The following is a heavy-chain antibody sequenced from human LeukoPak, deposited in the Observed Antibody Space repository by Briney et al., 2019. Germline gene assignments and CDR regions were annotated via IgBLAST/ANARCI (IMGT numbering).Heavy chain of an antibody. CDR2: IIPIFGTA. V-gene: IGHV1-69*13. CDR1: GGTFSSYA. CDR3: ARVHCSSTSCYIGYYYYGMDV. D-gene: IGHD2-2*02. Sequence: SVKASCKASGGTFSSYAISWVRQAPGQGLEWMGGIIPIFGTANYAQKFQGRVTITADESTSTAYMELSSLRSEDTAVYYCARVHCSSTSCYIGYYYYGMDVWGQGTTVTVSS. J-gene: IGHJ6*02.